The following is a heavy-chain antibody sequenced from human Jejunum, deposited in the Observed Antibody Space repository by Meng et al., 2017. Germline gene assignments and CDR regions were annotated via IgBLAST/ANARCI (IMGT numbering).Heavy chain of an antibody. CDR2: FYGSGST. V-gene: IGHV4-4*07. D-gene: IGHD5-18*01. CDR1: GDSISSYY. CDR3: ARLTPGYTYLFDY. Sequence: LQESGPGLINPSETLSLTCIVSGDSISSYYWSWIRQPAGKGLEWIGRFYGSGSTNYNPSLESRVSMSRDTSKNQLSLNLRSVTAADTAVYYCARLTPGYTYLFDYWGQGTLVTVSS. J-gene: IGHJ4*02.